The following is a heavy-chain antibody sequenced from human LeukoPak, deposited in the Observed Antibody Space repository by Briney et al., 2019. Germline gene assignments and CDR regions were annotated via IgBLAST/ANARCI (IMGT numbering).Heavy chain of an antibody. J-gene: IGHJ4*02. CDR2: MNPNSGNT. D-gene: IGHD6-13*01. V-gene: IGHV1-8*01. CDR3: ARGHYRSSRGIAAADY. Sequence: GASVKVSCKASGYTFTSYDINWVRQATGQGLEWMGWMNPNSGNTGYAQKFQGRVTMTRHTSISTAYMELSSLRSEDTAVYYCARGHYRSSRGIAAADYWGQGTLVTVSS. CDR1: GYTFTSYD.